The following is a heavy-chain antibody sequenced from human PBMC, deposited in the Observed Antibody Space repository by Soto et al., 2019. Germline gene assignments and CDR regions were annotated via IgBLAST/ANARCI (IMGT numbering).Heavy chain of an antibody. J-gene: IGHJ5*02. Sequence: SETLSLTCTVSGGSISSYYWSWIRRPPGKGLEWIGYIYYSGSTNYNPSLKSRVTISVDTSKNQFSLKLSSVTAADTAVYYCARLFYGSGSYYNAWFDPWGQGTLVTVSS. CDR3: ARLFYGSGSYYNAWFDP. V-gene: IGHV4-59*01. D-gene: IGHD3-10*01. CDR1: GGSISSYY. CDR2: IYYSGST.